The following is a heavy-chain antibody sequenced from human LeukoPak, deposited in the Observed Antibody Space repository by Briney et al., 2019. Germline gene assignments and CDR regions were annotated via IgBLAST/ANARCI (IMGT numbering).Heavy chain of an antibody. V-gene: IGHV4-34*01. J-gene: IGHJ4*02. D-gene: IGHD6-19*01. Sequence: SETLSLTCAVYGGSFSGYYWSWIRQPPGKGLEWIGEINHSGSTNYNPSLKSRVTISVDTSKNQFSLKLSSVTAADTAVYYCAREAVAHSLGYWGQGTLVTVSS. CDR2: INHSGST. CDR3: AREAVAHSLGY. CDR1: GGSFSGYY.